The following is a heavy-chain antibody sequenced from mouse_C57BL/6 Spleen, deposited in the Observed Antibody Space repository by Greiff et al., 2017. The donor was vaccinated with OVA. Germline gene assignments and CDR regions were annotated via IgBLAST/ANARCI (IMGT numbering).Heavy chain of an antibody. CDR2: IDPETGGT. J-gene: IGHJ1*03. CDR3: TRRTAPVYFDV. D-gene: IGHD1-2*01. CDR1: GYTFTDYE. V-gene: IGHV1-15*01. Sequence: QVQLQQSGAELVRPGASVTLSCKASGYTFTDYEMHWVKQTPVHGLEWIGAIDPETGGTAYNQKFKGKAILTADKSSSTAYMELRSLTSEDSAVYYCTRRTAPVYFDVWGTGTTVTVSS.